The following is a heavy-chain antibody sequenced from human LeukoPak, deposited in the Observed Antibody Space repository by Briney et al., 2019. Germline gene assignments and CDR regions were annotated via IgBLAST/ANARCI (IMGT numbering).Heavy chain of an antibody. CDR3: ARERNTVVEGGYYYYYYMDV. CDR1: GYTFTSYG. D-gene: IGHD4-23*01. Sequence: GASVKVSCKASGYTFTSYGISWVRQAPGQGLEWMGWISAYNGNTNYAQKLQGRVTMTTDTSTSTAYMELRSLRSDDTAVYYCARERNTVVEGGYYYYYYMDVWGKGTTVTISS. CDR2: ISAYNGNT. V-gene: IGHV1-18*01. J-gene: IGHJ6*03.